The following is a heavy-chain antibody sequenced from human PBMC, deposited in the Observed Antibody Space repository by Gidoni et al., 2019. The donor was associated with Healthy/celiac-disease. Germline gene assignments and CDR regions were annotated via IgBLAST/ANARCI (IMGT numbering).Heavy chain of an antibody. CDR3: ARRGDYGDLGWFDP. J-gene: IGHJ5*02. CDR2: IYYSGST. D-gene: IGHD4-17*01. Sequence: QLQLQESGPGLVKPSETLSLTCTVSGGSISSSSYYWGWIRQPPGKGLEWIGSIYYSGSTYYNPSLKSRVTISVDTSKNQFSLKLSSVTAADTAVYYCARRGDYGDLGWFDPWGQGTLVTVSS. V-gene: IGHV4-39*01. CDR1: GGSISSSSYY.